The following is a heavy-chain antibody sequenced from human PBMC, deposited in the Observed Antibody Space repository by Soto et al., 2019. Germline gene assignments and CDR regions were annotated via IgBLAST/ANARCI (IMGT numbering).Heavy chain of an antibody. V-gene: IGHV4-30-4*01. D-gene: IGHD3-10*01. Sequence: SETLCLTCTVSGGSISSGDYYWSWIRQPPGKGLEWIGYIYYSGSTYYNPSLKSRVTISVDTSKNQFSLKLSSVTAADTAVYYCARFYYGSGLNWFDPWGQGTLVTVSS. CDR1: GGSISSGDYY. CDR2: IYYSGST. CDR3: ARFYYGSGLNWFDP. J-gene: IGHJ5*02.